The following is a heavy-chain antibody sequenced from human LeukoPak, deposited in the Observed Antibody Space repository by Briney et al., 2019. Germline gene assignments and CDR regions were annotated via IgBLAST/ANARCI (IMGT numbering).Heavy chain of an antibody. Sequence: GGSLRLSCAASGFTFRSCELSLVRQAPAKGLELVSFISSGCSIIYYADSVKGLITISRDSAKHSLYLQMNGLRAEDTAVYYCARHDYHSNSDAFDVWGQGTMVTVSS. J-gene: IGHJ3*01. V-gene: IGHV3-48*03. CDR2: ISSGCSII. CDR3: ARHDYHSNSDAFDV. D-gene: IGHD4-23*01. CDR1: GFTFRSCE.